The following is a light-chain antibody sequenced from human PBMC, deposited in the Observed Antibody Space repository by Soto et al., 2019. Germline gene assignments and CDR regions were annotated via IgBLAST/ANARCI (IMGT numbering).Light chain of an antibody. Sequence: QSVLTQPPSVSGAPGQRVTISCTGSSSNIGADFAVHGYLQLPGTAPKLLIYGNTNRPSGVPDRFSGSKSGTSASLAITGLQADDEADYFCQSYDSSLSGSKVFGGGTKVTVL. CDR1: SSNIGADFA. CDR3: QSYDSSLSGSKV. CDR2: GNT. V-gene: IGLV1-40*01. J-gene: IGLJ3*02.